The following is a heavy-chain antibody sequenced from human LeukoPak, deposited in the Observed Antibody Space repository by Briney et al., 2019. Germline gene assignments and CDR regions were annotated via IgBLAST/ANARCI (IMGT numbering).Heavy chain of an antibody. Sequence: GESLKISCKGSGYSFTSYWIGWVRQMPGKGLEWMGIIYPGDSDTRYSPSFQGQVTISADKSISTAYLQWSSLKASDTAMYYCAGRGPTYYDFWSGYIDYWGQGTLVTVSS. J-gene: IGHJ4*02. V-gene: IGHV5-51*01. D-gene: IGHD3-3*01. CDR1: GYSFTSYW. CDR3: AGRGPTYYDFWSGYIDY. CDR2: IYPGDSDT.